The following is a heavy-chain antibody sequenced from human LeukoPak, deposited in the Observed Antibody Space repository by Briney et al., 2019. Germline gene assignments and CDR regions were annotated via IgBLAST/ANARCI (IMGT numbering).Heavy chain of an antibody. CDR1: GDSISNTY. CDR3: ARRKERYSSSRDAFDI. J-gene: IGHJ3*02. V-gene: IGHV4-59*12. Sequence: PSETLFLTCTVSGDSISNTYWSWVRQPPGKGLEWVGYISDNGSTNYNPSLKSRVTISVDTSKNQFSLKLSSVTAADTAVYYCARRKERYSSSRDAFDIWGQGTLVTVSS. CDR2: ISDNGST. D-gene: IGHD6-13*01.